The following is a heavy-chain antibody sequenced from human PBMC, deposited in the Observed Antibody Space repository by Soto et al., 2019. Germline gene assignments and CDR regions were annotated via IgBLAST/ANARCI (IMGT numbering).Heavy chain of an antibody. CDR2: LSYDGIAQ. J-gene: IGHJ5*02. CDR3: VKGGWYGSSSPSDR. D-gene: IGHD6-6*01. CDR1: GLTWSRQD. Sequence: QEQLVESGGDVVQPGGSRRLSCAASGLTWSRQDMHWVRQAPGKGLEWVAVLSYDGIAQYYADSVKGRFTISRDNSKNTLYLQMNSLRVEDTALYYCVKGGWYGSSSPSDRWGQGTLVTVSS. V-gene: IGHV3-30*18.